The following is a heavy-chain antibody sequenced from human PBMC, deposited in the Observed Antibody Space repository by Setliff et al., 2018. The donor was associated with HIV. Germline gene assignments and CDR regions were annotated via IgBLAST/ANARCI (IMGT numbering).Heavy chain of an antibody. D-gene: IGHD3-10*01. CDR1: GGYISSYY. V-gene: IGHV4-4*09. CDR2: IYSSGST. CDR3: ARAYFGSGIYY. Sequence: SETLSLTCTVSGGYISSYYWSWIRQPPGKGLEWLGHIYSSGSTNYNPSLKSRVTISADKSKNQFSLKLYSVTAADTAVYYCARAYFGSGIYYWGQGTLVTVSS. J-gene: IGHJ4*02.